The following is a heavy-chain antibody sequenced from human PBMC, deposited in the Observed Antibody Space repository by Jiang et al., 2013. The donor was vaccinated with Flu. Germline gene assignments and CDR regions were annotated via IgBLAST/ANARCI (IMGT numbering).Heavy chain of an antibody. Sequence: SQTLSLTCAISGDSVSSNTVLWNWIRQSPSRGLEWLGRTYYTSKWSTDYAVSMKGRITITPDTSKNQFSLRLDSVTPEDAAVYYCARLNSWGYFDYWGQGTLVTVSS. D-gene: IGHD3-16*01. CDR2: TYYTSKWST. J-gene: IGHJ4*02. CDR1: GDSVSSNTVL. CDR3: ARLNSWGYFDY. V-gene: IGHV6-1*01.